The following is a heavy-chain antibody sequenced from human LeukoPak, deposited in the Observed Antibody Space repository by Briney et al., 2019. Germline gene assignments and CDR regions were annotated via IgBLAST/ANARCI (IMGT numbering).Heavy chain of an antibody. CDR3: ARGHPAPGY. CDR2: INHSGST. CDR1: GGSFSGYY. Sequence: PSETLSLTCAVYGGSFSGYYWSWIRQPPGKGLEWIGEINHSGSTNYNPSLKSRVTISVDTSKNQFSLKLSSVTAADTAVYCCARGHPAPGYWGQGTLVTVSS. J-gene: IGHJ4*02. V-gene: IGHV4-34*01.